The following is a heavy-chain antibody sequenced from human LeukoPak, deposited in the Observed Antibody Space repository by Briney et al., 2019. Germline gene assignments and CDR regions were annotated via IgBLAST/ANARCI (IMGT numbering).Heavy chain of an antibody. V-gene: IGHV3-23*01. CDR2: ISGSGGST. D-gene: IGHD3-22*01. CDR1: GFTFSSYA. CDR3: AKNTKYYYDSSGYYSYFDY. J-gene: IGHJ4*02. Sequence: GGSLRLSCAASGFTFSSYAMSWVRQAPGKGLEWVSAISGSGGSTYYADSVKGRFTISRDNSKNTLYLQMNSLRAEDTAVYYCAKNTKYYYDSSGYYSYFDYRGQGTLVTVSS.